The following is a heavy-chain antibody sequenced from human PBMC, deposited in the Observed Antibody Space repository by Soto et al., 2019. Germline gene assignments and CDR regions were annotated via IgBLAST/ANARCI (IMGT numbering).Heavy chain of an antibody. J-gene: IGHJ6*02. Sequence: QELLVESGGGVGQPGRSLRLSCSASRCICNIYGMHWVRQTPGKGLEWVAVISYDGANKYDADSVKGRFTISRDNSKNTLYLEMNSLRPDDTAIYYCARDVATSGTKFFYGMAVWGHGTTGTVSS. D-gene: IGHD1-1*01. CDR1: RCICNIYG. CDR2: ISYDGANK. V-gene: IGHV3-30*03. CDR3: ARDVATSGTKFFYGMAV.